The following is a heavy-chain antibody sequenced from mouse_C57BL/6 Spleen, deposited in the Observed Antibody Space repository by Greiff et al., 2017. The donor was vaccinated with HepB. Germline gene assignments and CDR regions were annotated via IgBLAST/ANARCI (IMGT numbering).Heavy chain of an antibody. CDR2: ISDGGSYT. Sequence: EVKLLESGGGLVKPGGSLKLSCAASGFTFSSYAMSWVRQTPEKRLEWVATISDGGSYTYYPDNVKGRFTISRDNAKNNLYLQMSHLKSEDTAMYYCARDEGVRPFAYWGQGTLVTVSA. CDR3: ARDEGVRPFAY. J-gene: IGHJ3*01. D-gene: IGHD2-14*01. CDR1: GFTFSSYA. V-gene: IGHV5-4*01.